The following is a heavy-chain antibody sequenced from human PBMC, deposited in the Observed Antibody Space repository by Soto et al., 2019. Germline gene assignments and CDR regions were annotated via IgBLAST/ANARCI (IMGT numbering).Heavy chain of an antibody. Sequence: LSLTCTVSGGFVSSGSYYWSWIRQPPGKGLEWIGYIYYSGSTNYNPSLKSRVTISVDTSKNQFSLKLSSVTAADTAVYYCARDPIAAAYYYYYGMDVWGQGTTVTVSS. V-gene: IGHV4-61*01. CDR2: IYYSGST. D-gene: IGHD6-13*01. CDR1: GGFVSSGSYY. CDR3: ARDPIAAAYYYYYGMDV. J-gene: IGHJ6*02.